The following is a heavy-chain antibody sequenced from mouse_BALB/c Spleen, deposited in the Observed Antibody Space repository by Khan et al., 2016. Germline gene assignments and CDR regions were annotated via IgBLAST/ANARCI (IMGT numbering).Heavy chain of an antibody. CDR3: ARRSTFGFAY. D-gene: IGHD2-1*01. V-gene: IGHV4-1*02. Sequence: EVKLLESGGGLVQPGGSLKLSCAASGFDFSRYWMSWVRQAPGKGLEWIGEINPDSSTIYYTPSLKDKFIISRDNAKNTLYLQMSKVRSEDTALDYCARRSTFGFAYWGQGTLVTVSA. CDR1: GFDFSRYW. J-gene: IGHJ3*01. CDR2: INPDSSTI.